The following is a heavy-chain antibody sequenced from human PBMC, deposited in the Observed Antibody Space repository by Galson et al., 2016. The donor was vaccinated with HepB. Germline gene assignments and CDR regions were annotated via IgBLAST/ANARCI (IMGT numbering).Heavy chain of an antibody. J-gene: IGHJ6*02. V-gene: IGHV3-53*01. CDR1: GFTVSSNY. D-gene: IGHD2-15*01. CDR2: IYNNGDT. CDR3: ARDPGYCSGGSCHGLDV. Sequence: SLRLSCAASGFTVSSNYMSWVRQPPGGGLEWVSVIYNNGDTYYADPVKGRFTISRDKSKNVMYLQMNSLRAEDTALYYCARDPGYCSGGSCHGLDVWGQGTTVTVSS.